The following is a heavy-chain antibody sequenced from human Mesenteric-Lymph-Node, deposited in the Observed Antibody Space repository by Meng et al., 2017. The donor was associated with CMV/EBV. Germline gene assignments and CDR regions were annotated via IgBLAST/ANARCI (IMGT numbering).Heavy chain of an antibody. CDR1: GFTFSSYS. CDR2: ISSSSSYI. V-gene: IGHV3-21*04. J-gene: IGHJ3*02. D-gene: IGHD3-22*01. CDR3: AKLIFGVLVIGGLGGFDI. Sequence: GESLKISCAASGFTFSSYSMNWVRQAPGKGLEWVSSISSSSSYIYYADSVKGRFIISRDNSKNTLYLQMNSLRAEDTAVYYCAKLIFGVLVIGGLGGFDIWGQGTMVTVSS.